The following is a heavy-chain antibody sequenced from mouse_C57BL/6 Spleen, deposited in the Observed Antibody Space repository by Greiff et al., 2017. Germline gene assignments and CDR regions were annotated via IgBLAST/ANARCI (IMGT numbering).Heavy chain of an antibody. J-gene: IGHJ2*01. Sequence: VKLLESGPELVKPGASVKISCKASGYSFTSYYIHWVKQRPGQGLEWIGWIYPGSGNTKYNEKFKGKATLTADTSSSTAYMQLSSLTSEDSAVYYCARGDYYGSSYLDYWGQGTTLTVAS. CDR1: GYSFTSYY. D-gene: IGHD1-1*01. CDR2: IYPGSGNT. CDR3: ARGDYYGSSYLDY. V-gene: IGHV1-66*01.